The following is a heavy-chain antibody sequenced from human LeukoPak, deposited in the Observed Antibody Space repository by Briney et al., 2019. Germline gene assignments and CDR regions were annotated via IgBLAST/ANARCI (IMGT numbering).Heavy chain of an antibody. D-gene: IGHD5-18*01. CDR1: GVSISSGGYY. CDR2: IYYSGST. J-gene: IGHJ6*02. Sequence: PSETLSLTCTVSGVSISSGGYYWRWIRQHPGKGLEWIGYIYYSGSTYYNPSLKSRFTITVDTSNNQFSLKLSSVTAADTAVYYCAREVQLEWDYYYGMDVWGRGTTVTVSS. V-gene: IGHV4-31*03. CDR3: AREVQLEWDYYYGMDV.